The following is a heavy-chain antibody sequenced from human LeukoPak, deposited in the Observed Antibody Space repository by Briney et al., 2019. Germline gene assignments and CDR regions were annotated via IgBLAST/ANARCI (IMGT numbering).Heavy chain of an antibody. CDR2: ISSGGSNI. D-gene: IGHD5-24*01. V-gene: IGHV3-48*03. J-gene: IGHJ4*02. Sequence: PGGSLRLSCAASGFTFSSYEMNWVRQAPGKGLEWLSYISSGGSNIYYADSVKGRFTISRDNAKNSLYPQMNSLRAEDTAVYYCARAIEMATMDYWGQGTLVTVSS. CDR3: ARAIEMATMDY. CDR1: GFTFSSYE.